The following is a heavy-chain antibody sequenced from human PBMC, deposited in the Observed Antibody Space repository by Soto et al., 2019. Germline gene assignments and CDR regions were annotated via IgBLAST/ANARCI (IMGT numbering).Heavy chain of an antibody. Sequence: EVQLVESGGGPVKPGGSLRLSCAASGFTFSSYSMNWVRQAPGKGLEWVSSISSSSSYIYYADSVKGRFTISRDNAKNSRYRQMNSLRAEDTAVYYCAKREYSGQNDYWGQGTLVTVSS. CDR3: AKREYSGQNDY. V-gene: IGHV3-21*06. D-gene: IGHD5-12*01. CDR2: ISSSSSYI. J-gene: IGHJ4*02. CDR1: GFTFSSYS.